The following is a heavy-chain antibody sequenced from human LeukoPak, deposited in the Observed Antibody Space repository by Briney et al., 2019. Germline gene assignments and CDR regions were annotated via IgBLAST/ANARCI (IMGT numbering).Heavy chain of an antibody. CDR3: ARVVPEDIVVVPAAMGWFDP. Sequence: SETLSLTCAVSGYSISSGYYWGWIRQPPGKGLEWIGSIYHSGSTYYNPSLKSRVTISVDTSKNQFPLKLSSVTAADTAVYYCARVVPEDIVVVPAAMGWFDPWGQGTLVTVSS. J-gene: IGHJ5*02. CDR1: GYSISSGYY. D-gene: IGHD2-2*01. CDR2: IYHSGST. V-gene: IGHV4-38-2*01.